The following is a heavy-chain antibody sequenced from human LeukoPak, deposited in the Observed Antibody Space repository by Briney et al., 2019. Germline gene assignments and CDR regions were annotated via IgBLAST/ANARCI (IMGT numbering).Heavy chain of an antibody. V-gene: IGHV3-49*04. CDR3: TRDQTPYY. J-gene: IGHJ4*02. CDR1: GFTFGDYA. Sequence: GGSLRLSCTASGFTFGDYAMTWVRQAPGKGLEWVGFIRSKVYGGTPEYAASVKGRFTISRDDSKGIAYLQMNSLKTEDAAVYYCTRDQTPYYWGQGTLVTVSS. CDR2: IRSKVYGGTP.